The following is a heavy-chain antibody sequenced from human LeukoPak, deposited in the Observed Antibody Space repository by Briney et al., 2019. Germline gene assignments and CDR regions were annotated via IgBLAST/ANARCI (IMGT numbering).Heavy chain of an antibody. CDR3: ASPGGDSSGYYYVLINNY. CDR1: GFTVSSNY. V-gene: IGHV3-66*01. D-gene: IGHD3-22*01. Sequence: PGGSLRLSCAASGFTVSSNYMSWVRQAPGKGLEWVSVIYSGGSTYYADSVKGRFTISRDNSKNTLYLQMNSLRAEDTAVYYCASPGGDSSGYYYVLINNYWGQGTLVTVSS. J-gene: IGHJ4*02. CDR2: IYSGGST.